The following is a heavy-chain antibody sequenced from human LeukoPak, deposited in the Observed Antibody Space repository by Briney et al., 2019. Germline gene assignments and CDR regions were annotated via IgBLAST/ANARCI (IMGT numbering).Heavy chain of an antibody. CDR2: ISPGDSNT. CDR3: ARVGGSGMDV. V-gene: IGHV5-51*01. Sequence: GESLKISCKGSGYGFANYWIGWVRQMPGKGLEWMGIISPGDSNTEYSPSLQGQVTISADKSIPTAYLQWSSLKASDTAMYYCARVGGSGMDVWGQGTTVTVSS. CDR1: GYGFANYW. J-gene: IGHJ6*02. D-gene: IGHD2-15*01.